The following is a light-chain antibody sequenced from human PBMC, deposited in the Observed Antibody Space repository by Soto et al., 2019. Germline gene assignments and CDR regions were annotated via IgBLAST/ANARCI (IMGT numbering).Light chain of an antibody. J-gene: IGKJ5*01. CDR2: DAS. CDR3: QQRSNWPPIT. CDR1: QSVSSY. V-gene: IGKV3-11*01. Sequence: EIVLTQYTATLSLSPGERATLSRRASQSVSSYLAWYQQKPGQAPRLLIYDASHRATGIPARFSGSGSGTDFTLTISSLEPEDFAVYYCQQRSNWPPITFGQGTLLEIK.